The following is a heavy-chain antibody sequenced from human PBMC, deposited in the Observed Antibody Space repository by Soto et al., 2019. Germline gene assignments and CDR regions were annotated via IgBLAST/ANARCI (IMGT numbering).Heavy chain of an antibody. CDR3: ARDRLRLGELSLLGYFDY. V-gene: IGHV3-30*04. CDR1: GFTFSRHT. J-gene: IGHJ4*02. CDR2: ISYDGSNK. D-gene: IGHD3-16*02. Sequence: QVQLEESGGGVVQPGRSLRLSCAASGFTFSRHTMHWVRQAPGKGLEWVASISYDGSNKYYADSVKGRFTIPRDNSKITLSVQMDSLRAEDTAVYYWARDRLRLGELSLLGYFDYWGQGTLVTVSS.